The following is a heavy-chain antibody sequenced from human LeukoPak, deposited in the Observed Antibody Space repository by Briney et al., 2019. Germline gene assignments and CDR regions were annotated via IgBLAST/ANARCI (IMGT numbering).Heavy chain of an antibody. D-gene: IGHD3-3*01. J-gene: IGHJ4*02. CDR1: GYTFTSYG. CDR2: ISAYNGNT. Sequence: GASVKVSCKASGYTFTSYGISWVRQAPGQGLEWMGWISAYNGNTNYAQKLQGRVTMTTDTSTSTAYMELRSLRSDDTAVYYCARGQTDFWSDHYFDYWGQGTLVTVSS. CDR3: ARGQTDFWSDHYFDY. V-gene: IGHV1-18*01.